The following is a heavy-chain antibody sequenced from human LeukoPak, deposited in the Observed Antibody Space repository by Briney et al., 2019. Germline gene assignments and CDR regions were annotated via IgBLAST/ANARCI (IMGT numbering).Heavy chain of an antibody. D-gene: IGHD3-22*01. CDR2: MYPADSHP. V-gene: IGHV5-51*01. CDR1: GYSFTNYW. Sequence: GESLKISSKGSGYSFTNYWIGWVRQMPGKGLEWLGIMYPADSHPRYSPSFQDQVTISADKSISTAYLQWSSLKASDTAMYYCARGYYYFDYWGQGTLVTVSS. J-gene: IGHJ4*02. CDR3: ARGYYYFDY.